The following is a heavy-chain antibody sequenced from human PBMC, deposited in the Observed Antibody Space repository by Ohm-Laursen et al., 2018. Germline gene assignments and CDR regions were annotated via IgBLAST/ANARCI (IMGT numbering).Heavy chain of an antibody. CDR1: GFTFSSYW. D-gene: IGHD2-21*01. V-gene: IGHV3-7*01. J-gene: IGHJ4*02. Sequence: SLRLSCSASGFTFSSYWMSWVRQAPGKGLEWVANIKQDGSEKYYVDSVKGRFTISRDNAKNSLYLQMNSLRAEDTAVYYCARFPIRGYYFDYWGQGTLVTVSS. CDR3: ARFPIRGYYFDY. CDR2: IKQDGSEK.